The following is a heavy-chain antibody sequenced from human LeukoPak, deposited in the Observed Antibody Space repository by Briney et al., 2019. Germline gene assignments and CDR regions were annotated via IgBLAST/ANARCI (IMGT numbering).Heavy chain of an antibody. Sequence: SGGSLRLSCAASGFTFSSYAMSWVRQAPGKGLEWVSAISGSGGSTYYADSVKGRFTISRDNSKNTLYLQMNSLRAEDTAVYYCAKATRYSSGWYEDGMDVWGQGTTVTVSS. CDR1: GFTFSSYA. J-gene: IGHJ6*02. V-gene: IGHV3-23*01. D-gene: IGHD6-19*01. CDR3: AKATRYSSGWYEDGMDV. CDR2: ISGSGGST.